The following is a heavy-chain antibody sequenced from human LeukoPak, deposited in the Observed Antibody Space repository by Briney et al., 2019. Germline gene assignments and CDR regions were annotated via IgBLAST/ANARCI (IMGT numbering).Heavy chain of an antibody. CDR1: GGSISSGDYY. V-gene: IGHV4-30-4*01. D-gene: IGHD3-9*01. Sequence: PSQTLSLTCTVSGGSISSGDYYWSWIRQPPGKGLEWIGYIYYSGSTYYNPSLKSRVTISVDTSKNQFSLKLSSVTAADTAVYYCARGEALRYSDWFPLGYWGQGTLVTVSS. J-gene: IGHJ4*02. CDR3: ARGEALRYSDWFPLGY. CDR2: IYYSGST.